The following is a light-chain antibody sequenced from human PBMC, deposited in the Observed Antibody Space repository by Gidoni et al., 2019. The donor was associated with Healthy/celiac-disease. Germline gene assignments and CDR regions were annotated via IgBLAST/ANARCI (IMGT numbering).Light chain of an antibody. CDR1: VLAKKY. V-gene: IGLV3-27*01. J-gene: IGLJ1*01. Sequence: SYELTQPSSVSVSPGQTARITCPGDVLAKKYARWFQQKPGQAPVLVIYKDSERPSGIPERFSGSSSGTTVTLTISGAQVEDEADYYCYSAADNNQGVFGTGTKVTVL. CDR2: KDS. CDR3: YSAADNNQGV.